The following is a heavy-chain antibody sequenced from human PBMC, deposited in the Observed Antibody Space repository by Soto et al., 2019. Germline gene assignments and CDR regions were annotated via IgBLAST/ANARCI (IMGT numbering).Heavy chain of an antibody. CDR2: IRSKAYGGTT. CDR1: GFTFGDYA. V-gene: IGHV3-49*03. CDR3: TRGDSSSWYGMDV. Sequence: GGSLRLSCTASGFTFGDYAMSWFRQAPGKGLEWVGFIRSKAYGGTTEYAASVKGRFTISRDDSKSIAYLQMNSLKTEDTAVYYCTRGDSSSWYGMDVWGQGTTVTVYS. D-gene: IGHD6-13*01. J-gene: IGHJ6*02.